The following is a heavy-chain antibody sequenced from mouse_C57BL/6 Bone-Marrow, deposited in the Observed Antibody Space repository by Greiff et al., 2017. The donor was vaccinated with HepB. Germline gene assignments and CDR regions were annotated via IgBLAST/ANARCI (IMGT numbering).Heavy chain of an antibody. J-gene: IGHJ4*01. D-gene: IGHD1-1*01. CDR2: IYPGSGST. Sequence: QVQLQQSGAELVKPGASVKMSCKASGYTFTSYWITWVKQRPGQGLEWIGDIYPGSGSTNYNEKFTSKATLTVDTSSSTAYMQLSSLTSEDSAVYYWARGAEELLRFSYAMDYWGQGTSVTVSS. CDR3: ARGAEELLRFSYAMDY. V-gene: IGHV1-55*01. CDR1: GYTFTSYW.